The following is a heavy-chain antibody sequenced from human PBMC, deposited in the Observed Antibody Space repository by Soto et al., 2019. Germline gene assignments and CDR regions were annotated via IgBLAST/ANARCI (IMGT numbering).Heavy chain of an antibody. V-gene: IGHV3-30*04. Sequence: GGSLRLSCAASELTFSSYDMHWVRQAPGKGLEWLALISNDGAIKYYADSVKGRFTISRDNSKKSLYLQMNSLTTEDTAVYYCASESIVVIPAGIRSFGMDVWGQGTTVTVSS. CDR3: ASESIVVIPAGIRSFGMDV. J-gene: IGHJ6*02. CDR2: ISNDGAIK. CDR1: ELTFSSYD. D-gene: IGHD2-2*02.